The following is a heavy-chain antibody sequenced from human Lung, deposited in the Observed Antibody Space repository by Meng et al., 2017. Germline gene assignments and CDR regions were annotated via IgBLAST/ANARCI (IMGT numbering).Heavy chain of an antibody. D-gene: IGHD1-7*01. Sequence: QLQQSGPSLGQPSGALPLACAVPGHSITRTQWWSWLRQTPGKGLEWIGEISHSGSTVYRPSLQGRVSISLDKSNNEFSLKLTSVTAADTAVYYCARETLRELGLFHYWGQGILVTVSS. CDR2: ISHSGST. V-gene: IGHV4-4*02. CDR3: ARETLRELGLFHY. J-gene: IGHJ4*02. CDR1: GHSITRTQW.